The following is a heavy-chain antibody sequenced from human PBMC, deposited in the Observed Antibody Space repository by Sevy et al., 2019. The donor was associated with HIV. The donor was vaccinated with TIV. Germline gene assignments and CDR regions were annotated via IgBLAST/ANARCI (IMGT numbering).Heavy chain of an antibody. CDR1: GYTFTSYG. D-gene: IGHD3-3*01. J-gene: IGHJ4*02. CDR3: ARGNDFRSREGFDY. V-gene: IGHV1-18*04. Sequence: DAVKVSCKASGYTFTSYGISWVRQAPGQGLEWMGWISAYNRNTNYAQKLQGRVTMTTDTSTSTAYMELRSLRSDDTAVYYCARGNDFRSREGFDYWGQGTPVHVSS. CDR2: ISAYNRNT.